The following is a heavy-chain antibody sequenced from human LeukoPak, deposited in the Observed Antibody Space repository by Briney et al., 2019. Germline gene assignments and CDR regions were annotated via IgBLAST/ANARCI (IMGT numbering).Heavy chain of an antibody. CDR3: ARLDGSVAWVDY. V-gene: IGHV3-53*01. Sequence: GGSLRLSCAASGFTVSSYYMSWVRQAPGKGLEWVSVIYSGGSTYYADSVKGRFTISRDNSKNTLYLQMNSLRAEDTAVYYCARLDGSVAWVDYWGQGTLVTVSS. D-gene: IGHD1-26*01. CDR1: GFTVSSYY. J-gene: IGHJ4*02. CDR2: IYSGGST.